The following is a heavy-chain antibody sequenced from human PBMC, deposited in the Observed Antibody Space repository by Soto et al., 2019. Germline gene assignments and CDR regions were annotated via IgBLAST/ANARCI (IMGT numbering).Heavy chain of an antibody. CDR3: ARTLYSSSWRHYYYYMDV. Sequence: SETLSLTFTVSGGSISSYYWSWIRQPPGKGLEWIGYIYYSGSTNYNPSLKSRVTISVDTSKNQFSLKLSAVTAADTAVYYCARTLYSSSWRHYYYYMDVWGKGTTVTVSS. CDR1: GGSISSYY. V-gene: IGHV4-59*08. CDR2: IYYSGST. D-gene: IGHD6-13*01. J-gene: IGHJ6*03.